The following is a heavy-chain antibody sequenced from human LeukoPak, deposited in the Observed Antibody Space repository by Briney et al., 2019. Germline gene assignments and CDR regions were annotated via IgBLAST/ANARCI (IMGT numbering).Heavy chain of an antibody. J-gene: IGHJ5*02. CDR3: VRDPPSRQFDP. V-gene: IGHV4-4*07. CDR1: GGSMSSYY. CDR2: INPSGST. Sequence: PSETLSLTCNVSGGSMSSYYWTWIRQPAGKGLEWIGRINPSGSTNYNPSLKSRVTMSVDTSKNQFSLNLTSVTAADTAVYYCVRDPPSRQFDPWGQGTLVTVSS.